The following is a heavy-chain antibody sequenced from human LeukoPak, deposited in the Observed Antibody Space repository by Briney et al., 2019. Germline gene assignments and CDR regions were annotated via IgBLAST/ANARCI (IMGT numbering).Heavy chain of an antibody. J-gene: IGHJ4*02. V-gene: IGHV3-33*01. CDR2: IWYDGSNK. CDR1: GFTFSSYG. CDR3: ARGAYGVRYFDWLFDY. Sequence: GGSPRLSCAASGFTFSSYGMHWVRQAPGKGLEWVAVIWYDGSNKYYADSVKGRFTISRDNSKNTLYLQMNSLRAEDTAVYYCARGAYGVRYFDWLFDYWGQGTLVTVSS. D-gene: IGHD3-9*01.